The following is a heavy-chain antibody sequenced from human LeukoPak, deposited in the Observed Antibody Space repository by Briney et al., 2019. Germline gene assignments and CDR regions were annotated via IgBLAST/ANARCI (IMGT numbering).Heavy chain of an antibody. D-gene: IGHD2-8*02. Sequence: GLSLRLSCAASGLTSGSYWMTWVRHTPRQGLEWVANIEHDGSERNCMESVKGRFTISRDNGKNLLHLQMNNLRAEDTAVYYCAAGTGWTSEYWGQGILVTVSS. CDR2: IEHDGSER. J-gene: IGHJ4*02. CDR1: GLTSGSYW. V-gene: IGHV3-7*03. CDR3: AAGTGWTSEY.